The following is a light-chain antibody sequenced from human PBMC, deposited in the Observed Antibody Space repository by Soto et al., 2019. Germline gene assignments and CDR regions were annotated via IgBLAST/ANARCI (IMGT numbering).Light chain of an antibody. CDR2: SAS. Sequence: DVQMTQSPSSLSASVGDSVTIACRASQTVSKFVNWYQQKPGKVPDLLIYSASTLYSGVPSRFIGSGSGTEFTLTISNLQPEDFATYYCQQTYSLPRTFAQGTKVDIK. J-gene: IGKJ1*01. CDR3: QQTYSLPRT. CDR1: QTVSKF. V-gene: IGKV1-39*01.